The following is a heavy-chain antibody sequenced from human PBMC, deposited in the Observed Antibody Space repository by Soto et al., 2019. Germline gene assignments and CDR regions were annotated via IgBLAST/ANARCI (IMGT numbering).Heavy chain of an antibody. CDR3: AKSTDFWSWVTDF. J-gene: IGHJ6*02. Sequence: HGGSTKVSGASSGGRFNFYAMTWVGKDPGKGLEWVSIISSSGDGTYYVDSVKGRFTISRDNSRDTLNLQMNSLRAEDTAVYYCAKSTDFWSWVTDFWVQGTTVTGFS. CDR2: ISSSGDGT. CDR1: GGRFNFYA. D-gene: IGHD3-3*01. V-gene: IGHV3-23*01.